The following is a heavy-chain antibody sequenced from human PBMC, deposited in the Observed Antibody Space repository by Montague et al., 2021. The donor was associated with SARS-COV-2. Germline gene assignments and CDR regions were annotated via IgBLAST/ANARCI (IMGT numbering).Heavy chain of an antibody. CDR1: GGSISNYQ. CDR2: INYIGDT. CDR3: ARHVSGSLTHFHH. V-gene: IGHV4-59*08. Sequence: SETLSLTCSVSGGSISNYQWNWIRQSPGKGPEWIGYINYIGDTNYNPSLRGRVTMSVDRSTNQFSLNLSSVTAADTAVYYCARHVSGSLTHFHHWGQGSLVTVSS. D-gene: IGHD1-26*01. J-gene: IGHJ1*01.